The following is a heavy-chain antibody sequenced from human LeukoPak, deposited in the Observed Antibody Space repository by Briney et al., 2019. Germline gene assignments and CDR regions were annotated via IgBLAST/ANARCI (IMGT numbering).Heavy chain of an antibody. J-gene: IGHJ4*02. CDR2: IIPIFGTA. Sequence: GASVKVSCKASGYTFTGYYMHWVRQAPGQGLEWMGGIIPIFGTANYAQKFQGRVTITADESTSTAYMELSSLRSEDTAVYYCARGWNWNYFDYWGQGTLVTVSS. CDR1: GYTFTGYY. V-gene: IGHV1-69*13. CDR3: ARGWNWNYFDY. D-gene: IGHD1-7*01.